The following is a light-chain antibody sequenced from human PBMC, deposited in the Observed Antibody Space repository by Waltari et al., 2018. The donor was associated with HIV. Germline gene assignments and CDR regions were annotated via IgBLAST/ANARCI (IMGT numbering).Light chain of an antibody. J-gene: IGKJ3*01. V-gene: IGKV3-11*01. CDR2: DAS. CDR3: QQRSNWPLV. CDR1: QSVSSY. Sequence: EIVLTQSPATLSLSPGERATLSCRASQSVSSYLAWYQQKPGQAPRLLIYDASNRATGIPARFSGSGSGTDFTLTISSLEPEDFAVYYCQQRSNWPLVFGPGTKVDIK.